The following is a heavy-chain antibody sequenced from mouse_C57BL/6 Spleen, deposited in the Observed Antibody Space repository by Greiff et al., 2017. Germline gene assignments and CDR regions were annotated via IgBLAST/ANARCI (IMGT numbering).Heavy chain of an antibody. CDR2: IHPNSGST. V-gene: IGHV1-64*01. D-gene: IGHD2-4*01. CDR3: AREDYPYAMDY. J-gene: IGHJ4*01. CDR1: GYTFTSYW. Sequence: VKLVESGAELVKPGASVKLSCKASGYTFTSYWMHWVKQRPGQGLEWIGMIHPNSGSTNYNEKFKSKATLTVDKSSSTAYMQLSSLTSEDSAVYYCAREDYPYAMDYWGQGTSVTVSS.